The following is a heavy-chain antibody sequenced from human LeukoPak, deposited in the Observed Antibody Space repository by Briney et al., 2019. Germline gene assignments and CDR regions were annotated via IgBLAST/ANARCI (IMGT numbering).Heavy chain of an antibody. D-gene: IGHD6-6*01. V-gene: IGHV4-4*07. CDR2: IYTSGST. CDR1: GGSISSYY. Sequence: SETLSLTCTVSGGSISSYYWSWIRQPAGKGLEWIGRIYTSGSTNYNPSLKSRVTISVDTSKNQFSLKLSSVTAADTAVYYCAHKGYSSSSDYYYYGMDVWGQGTTVTVSS. CDR3: AHKGYSSSSDYYYYGMDV. J-gene: IGHJ6*02.